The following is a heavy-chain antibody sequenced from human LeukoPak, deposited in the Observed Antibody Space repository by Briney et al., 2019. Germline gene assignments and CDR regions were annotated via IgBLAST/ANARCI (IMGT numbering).Heavy chain of an antibody. CDR3: ARGTYYYDSRSYSAGAFDI. Sequence: GGSLRLSCAASGVTFSGYDLHWVRQSTRKGLEWVSAIGPAGDTYYADSVKGRFTISRDNSKNTLYLQMNSLRAEDTAVYYCARGTYYYDSRSYSAGAFDIWGQGTMVTVSS. J-gene: IGHJ3*02. D-gene: IGHD3-22*01. CDR2: IGPAGDT. CDR1: GVTFSGYD. V-gene: IGHV3-13*01.